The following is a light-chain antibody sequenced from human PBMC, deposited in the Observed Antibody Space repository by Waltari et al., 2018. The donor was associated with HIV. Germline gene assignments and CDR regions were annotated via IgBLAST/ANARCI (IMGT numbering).Light chain of an antibody. CDR2: DVT. CDR1: SSDVGGYTF. CDR3: CSYSGSGTLYV. J-gene: IGLJ1*01. Sequence: QSALTPPRSVSGSPGQSVTISCTGTSSDVGGYTFVPWYQHHPGKAPKLVISDVTNRPSGVPDRFSGSKSGNTASLTISGLQAGDEADYYCCSYSGSGTLYVFGTGTEVTVL. V-gene: IGLV2-11*01.